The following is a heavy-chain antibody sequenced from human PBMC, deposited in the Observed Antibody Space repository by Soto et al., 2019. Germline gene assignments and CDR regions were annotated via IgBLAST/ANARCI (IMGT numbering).Heavy chain of an antibody. J-gene: IGHJ6*03. D-gene: IGHD3-3*01. Sequence: PGESLKISCKGSGYSFTSYWIGWVRQMPGKGLEWMGIIYPGDSDTRYSPSFQGQVTISADKSISTAYLQWSSLKASDTAMYYCARTIFGVHYYYYMDVWGKGTTVTVSS. CDR2: IYPGDSDT. V-gene: IGHV5-51*01. CDR3: ARTIFGVHYYYYMDV. CDR1: GYSFTSYW.